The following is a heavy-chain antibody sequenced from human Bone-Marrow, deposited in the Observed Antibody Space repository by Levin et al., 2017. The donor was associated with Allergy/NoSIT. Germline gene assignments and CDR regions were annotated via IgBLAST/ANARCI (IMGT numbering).Heavy chain of an antibody. J-gene: IGHJ6*02. CDR3: AKEHGMFGVDPMDV. Sequence: GESLKISCAASGFVFNSYAMHWVRQAPGKGLEWVAVISYDENNKYYTDSVKGRFTVSRDNSKNTLYLQMNSLRPEDTAVYYCAKEHGMFGVDPMDVWGQGTTVTVSS. V-gene: IGHV3-30-3*01. CDR1: GFVFNSYA. D-gene: IGHD3-3*01. CDR2: ISYDENNK.